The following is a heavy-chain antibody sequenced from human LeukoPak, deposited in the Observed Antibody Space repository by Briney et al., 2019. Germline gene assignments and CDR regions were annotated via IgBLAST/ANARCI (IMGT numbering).Heavy chain of an antibody. J-gene: IGHJ5*02. CDR2: IHYSGST. V-gene: IGHV4-59*08. CDR3: ARVLAAGNWFDP. CDR1: GGSISSYY. D-gene: IGHD4/OR15-4a*01. Sequence: PSETLSLTCTVSGGSISSYYWSWIRQPPGKGPEWIGYIHYSGSTNYNPSLKSRVTISVDTSKNQFSLKLSSVTAADTAVYYCARVLAAGNWFDPWGQGTLVTVSS.